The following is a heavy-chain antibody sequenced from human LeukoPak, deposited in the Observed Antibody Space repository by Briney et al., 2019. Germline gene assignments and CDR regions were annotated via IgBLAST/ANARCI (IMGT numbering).Heavy chain of an antibody. CDR2: IYYSGST. V-gene: IGHV4-59*01. Sequence: SETLSLTCTVSGGSISSYYWSWIRQPPGKGLEWIGYIYYSGSTNYNPSLKSRVTISVDTSKNQFSLKLSSVTAADAAVYYCARGGTAMVTSLLDYWGQGTLVTVSS. J-gene: IGHJ4*02. CDR1: GGSISSYY. D-gene: IGHD5-18*01. CDR3: ARGGTAMVTSLLDY.